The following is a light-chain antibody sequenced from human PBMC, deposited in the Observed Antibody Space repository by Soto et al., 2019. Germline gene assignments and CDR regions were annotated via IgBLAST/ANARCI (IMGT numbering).Light chain of an antibody. CDR1: QSISSW. V-gene: IGKV1-5*01. Sequence: DIQMTQSPSTLSASVGDRVTITCRASQSISSWLAWYQQKPGKAPKLLIYDASNLESGVPSRFSGGGSGTEFSLTISSLQPDDFATYYCRQYNYFWAFGQGTTVDIK. CDR3: RQYNYFWA. J-gene: IGKJ1*01. CDR2: DAS.